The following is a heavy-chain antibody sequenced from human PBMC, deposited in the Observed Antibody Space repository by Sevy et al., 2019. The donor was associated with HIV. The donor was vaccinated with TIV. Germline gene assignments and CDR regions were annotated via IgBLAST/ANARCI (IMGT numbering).Heavy chain of an antibody. CDR1: GYTLTKLP. Sequence: ASVKVSCKVSGYTLTKLPMHWVRQAPGKGLEWMGGFDPEDGETIYAQRFKGRVTMTEDTSTDIAYMELSSLRSEDTAVYYCATLDFWSENPFYGTDVWGQGTTVTVSS. D-gene: IGHD3-3*01. CDR3: ATLDFWSENPFYGTDV. CDR2: FDPEDGET. J-gene: IGHJ6*02. V-gene: IGHV1-24*01.